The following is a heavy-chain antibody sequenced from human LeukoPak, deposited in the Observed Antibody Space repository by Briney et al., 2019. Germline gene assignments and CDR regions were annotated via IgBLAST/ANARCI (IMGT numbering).Heavy chain of an antibody. Sequence: SETLSLTCTVSGGSISSYYWSWIRQPPGKGLEWIGYIYYSGSINYNPSLKSRVTISVDTSKNQFSLKLSSVTAADTAVYYCAGGIAVASFDYWGQGTLVTVSS. D-gene: IGHD6-19*01. V-gene: IGHV4-59*08. CDR2: IYYSGSI. CDR1: GGSISSYY. CDR3: AGGIAVASFDY. J-gene: IGHJ4*02.